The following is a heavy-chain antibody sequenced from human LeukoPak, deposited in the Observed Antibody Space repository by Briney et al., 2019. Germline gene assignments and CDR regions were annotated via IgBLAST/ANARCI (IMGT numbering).Heavy chain of an antibody. D-gene: IGHD6-19*01. CDR3: ARYYSSGWYGFDY. Sequence: SETLSLTCTVPGGSISSYYWSWIRQPPGKGLEWIGYVSYSGSTNYKPSLLSRITISADTSKNQVSLELRSVTAADTAVYYCARYYSSGWYGFDYWGQGTLVTVSS. CDR1: GGSISSYY. CDR2: VSYSGST. V-gene: IGHV4-59*01. J-gene: IGHJ4*02.